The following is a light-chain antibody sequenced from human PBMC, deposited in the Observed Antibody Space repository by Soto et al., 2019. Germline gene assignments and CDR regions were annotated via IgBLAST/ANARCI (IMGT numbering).Light chain of an antibody. CDR1: QSVSSH. J-gene: IGKJ1*01. V-gene: IGKV3-20*01. Sequence: EIVMTQSPATLSVSPVERATLSCRASQSVSSHLAWYQQTPGQAPRLLIYGASNRATGIPDRFSGSGSGTDFTLTISRLEPEDFAVYYCQQYGSSGTFGQGTKVDIK. CDR2: GAS. CDR3: QQYGSSGT.